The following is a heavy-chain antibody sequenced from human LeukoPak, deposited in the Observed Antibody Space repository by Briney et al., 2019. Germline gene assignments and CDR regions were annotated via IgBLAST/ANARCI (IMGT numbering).Heavy chain of an antibody. CDR3: ATLGGDYGDYVEN. J-gene: IGHJ4*02. CDR2: FHNSGTS. Sequence: KASETLSLTCTVSDDSISDYYRGWIRQPPGKGLEWIGYFHNSGTSTYNPSLKSRVTVSADTSKNQFSLKLRSVTAADTAVYYCATLGGDYGDYVENWGQGTLVTVSS. CDR1: DDSISDYY. V-gene: IGHV4-59*08. D-gene: IGHD4-17*01.